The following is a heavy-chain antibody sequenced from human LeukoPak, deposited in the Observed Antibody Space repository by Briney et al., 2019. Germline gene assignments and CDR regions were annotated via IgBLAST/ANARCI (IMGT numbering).Heavy chain of an antibody. CDR3: ARDKTGDYGNLNWFDP. D-gene: IGHD4-11*01. CDR2: IYSSGST. CDR1: GGSISSYY. V-gene: IGHV4-4*07. Sequence: SETLSLTCTVSGGSISSYYWSWMRQPAGKGLEWIGRIYSSGSTKYNPSLKSRVTMSVDTSKNQFSLKLSSVAAADTAVYYCARDKTGDYGNLNWFDPWGQGTLVTVSS. J-gene: IGHJ5*02.